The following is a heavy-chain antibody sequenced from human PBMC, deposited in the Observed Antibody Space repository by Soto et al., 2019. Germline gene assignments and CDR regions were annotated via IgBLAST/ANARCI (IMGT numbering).Heavy chain of an antibody. J-gene: IGHJ4*02. V-gene: IGHV3-23*01. CDR2: ISGSGGST. CDR1: GFTFSSYA. Sequence: GGYLRLSCAASGFTFSSYAMSWVRQAPGKGLEWVSAISGSGGSTYYADSVKGRFTISRDNSKNTLYLQMNSLRAEDTAVYYCVSFRPYGSYFDYWGQGTLVTVSS. CDR3: VSFRPYGSYFDY. D-gene: IGHD4-17*01.